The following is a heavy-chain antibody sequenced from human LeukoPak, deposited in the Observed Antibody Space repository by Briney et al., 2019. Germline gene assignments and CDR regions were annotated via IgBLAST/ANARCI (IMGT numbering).Heavy chain of an antibody. CDR3: ARGDYAGYYFDY. Sequence: PGGSLRLSCAASGFTFSMFSMNWVRQAPGKGLEWVSSVTSSGTDIYYADSVKGRFTISRDNANNSLYLQMNSLRAEDTAAYYCARGDYAGYYFDYWGQGTLVTVSS. J-gene: IGHJ4*02. CDR2: VTSSGTDI. V-gene: IGHV3-21*01. CDR1: GFTFSMFS. D-gene: IGHD4-17*01.